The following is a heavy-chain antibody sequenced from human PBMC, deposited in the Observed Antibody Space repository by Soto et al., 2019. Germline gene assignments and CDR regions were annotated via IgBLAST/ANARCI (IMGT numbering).Heavy chain of an antibody. V-gene: IGHV3-48*02. J-gene: IGHJ4*02. CDR1: GFTFSTDT. Sequence: EVQLVESGGGLVQPGGSLRLSCVASGFTFSTDTMNCVRQAPGKGLEWVAHISTSGATRYYADSVKGRFTISRDNAKTSLYLQMASLRNEDTAVYYCARFFGSGFDSWGQGTLVTVSS. D-gene: IGHD6-19*01. CDR2: ISTSGATR. CDR3: ARFFGSGFDS.